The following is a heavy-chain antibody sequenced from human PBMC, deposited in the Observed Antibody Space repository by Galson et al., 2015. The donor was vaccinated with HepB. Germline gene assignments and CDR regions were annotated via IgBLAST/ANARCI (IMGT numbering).Heavy chain of an antibody. CDR3: VRDRVDSSM. D-gene: IGHD5-12*01. CDR1: GFSFSDSY. J-gene: IGHJ4*02. Sequence: LRLSCAASGFSFSDSYMSWIRQAPGKGLEWVSYISSSRDNTNYAVSVKGRFTISRDNAKNSLYLQMNSLRVEDTAVYYCVRDRVDSSMWGQGTLVTVSS. CDR2: ISSSRDNT. V-gene: IGHV3-11*05.